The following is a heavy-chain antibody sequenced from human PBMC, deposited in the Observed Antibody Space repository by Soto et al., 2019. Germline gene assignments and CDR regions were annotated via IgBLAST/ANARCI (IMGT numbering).Heavy chain of an antibody. CDR2: MNPINGAT. D-gene: IGHD6-13*01. Sequence: ASVKVSCKASGYDFTAYDINWVRQASGQGLEWMGWMNPINGATGTARRFQGRVSLSRNNATGTAYLELTSLRSDDTAVYYCGRGPSPRAPAGGTTYYYAMEGWGQGTTVIVSS. CDR1: GYDFTAYD. V-gene: IGHV1-8*02. CDR3: GRGPSPRAPAGGTTYYYAMEG. J-gene: IGHJ6*02.